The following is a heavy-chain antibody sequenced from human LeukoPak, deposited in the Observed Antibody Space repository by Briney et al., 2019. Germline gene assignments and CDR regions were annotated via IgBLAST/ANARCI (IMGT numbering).Heavy chain of an antibody. Sequence: SETLSLTCAVYGGSFSNSYWSWIRQPPGKGLEWIGEIKHSGSTNYNPSLKSRITISLDTSKNQFSLKVTSVTAADTAVYYCARAPPTVTTLHYYHYYLDVWGKGTTVTVSS. V-gene: IGHV4-34*01. CDR2: IKHSGST. J-gene: IGHJ6*03. CDR3: ARAPPTVTTLHYYHYYLDV. D-gene: IGHD4-11*01. CDR1: GGSFSNSY.